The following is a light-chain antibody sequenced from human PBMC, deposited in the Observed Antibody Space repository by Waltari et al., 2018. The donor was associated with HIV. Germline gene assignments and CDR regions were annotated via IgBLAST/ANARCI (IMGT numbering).Light chain of an antibody. CDR3: HQYSDYLGS. J-gene: IGKJ1*01. CDR2: RAT. CDR1: QTVGDW. Sequence: DIHMTQSPPTLTASVGDRVNITCRASQTVGDWLAWYQQKPGEAPSLLIYRATDVESGVPSRFSGSASGTDFTLATDSLHPDDFATYYCHQYSDYLGSFGQGTRVELK. V-gene: IGKV1-5*03.